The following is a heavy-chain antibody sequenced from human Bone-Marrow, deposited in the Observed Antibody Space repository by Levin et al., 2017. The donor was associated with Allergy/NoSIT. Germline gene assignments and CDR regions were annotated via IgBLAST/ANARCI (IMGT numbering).Heavy chain of an antibody. V-gene: IGHV4-39*01. D-gene: IGHD2-2*01. CDR3: ARQDYQLLPSRDYFDY. J-gene: IGHJ4*02. Sequence: PSETLSLTCAVSGGSISSSNYYWGWIRQPPGKGLEWIGSVYYSGRSYYNPSLKSRVTISVDTSKNHFSLKLNSVTAADTAIYYCARQDYQLLPSRDYFDYWGQGTLVTVSS. CDR1: GGSISSSNYY. CDR2: VYYSGRS.